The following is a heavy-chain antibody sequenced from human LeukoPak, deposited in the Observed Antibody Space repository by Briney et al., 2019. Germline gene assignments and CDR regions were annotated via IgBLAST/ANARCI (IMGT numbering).Heavy chain of an antibody. CDR3: ARVPWLVREPGVYYFDY. Sequence: ASVKVSCKASGGTFSSYAISWVRQAPGQGLEWMGGIIPIFGTANYARKFQGRVTITADESTSTAYMELSSLRSEDTAVYYCARVPWLVREPGVYYFDYWGQGTLVTVSS. CDR1: GGTFSSYA. V-gene: IGHV1-69*13. CDR2: IIPIFGTA. D-gene: IGHD6-19*01. J-gene: IGHJ4*02.